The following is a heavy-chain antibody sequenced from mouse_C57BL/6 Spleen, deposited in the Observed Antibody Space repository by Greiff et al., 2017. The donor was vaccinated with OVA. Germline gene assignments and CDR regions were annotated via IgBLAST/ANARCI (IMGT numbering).Heavy chain of an antibody. D-gene: IGHD2-12*01. CDR1: GYAFTNYL. J-gene: IGHJ3*01. Sequence: VQLQQSGAELVRPGTSVKVSCKASGYAFTNYLIEWVKQRPGQGLEWIGVINPGSGGTNYNEKFKGKATLTADKSASTAYMQLSSLTSVDSAVYFCAAYDNWFAYWGQGTLVTVSA. CDR3: AAYDNWFAY. V-gene: IGHV1-54*01. CDR2: INPGSGGT.